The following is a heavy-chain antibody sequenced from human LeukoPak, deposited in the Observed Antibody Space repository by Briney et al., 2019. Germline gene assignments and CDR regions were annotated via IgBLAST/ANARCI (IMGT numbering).Heavy chain of an antibody. CDR1: GGSISSYY. CDR3: ARERMITFGGVKVFGY. Sequence: SETLSLTCTVSGGSISSYYWSWIRQPAGKGLEWIGRIYTSGSTNYNPSLKSRVTMSVDTSKNQFSLKLSSVTAADTAVYYCARERMITFGGVKVFGYWGQGTLVTVSS. CDR2: IYTSGST. J-gene: IGHJ4*02. D-gene: IGHD3-16*01. V-gene: IGHV4-4*07.